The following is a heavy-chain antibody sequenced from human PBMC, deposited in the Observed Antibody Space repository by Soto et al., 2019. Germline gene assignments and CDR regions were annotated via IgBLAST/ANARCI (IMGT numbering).Heavy chain of an antibody. Sequence: SQTLSLTCVISGDSVSSNSAAWNWIRQSPSRGLEWLGRTYYRSKWYNDYAVSVKSRITVNPDTSKNQFSLQLNSVTPEDTAVYYCASARSTWGSTWYFDYWAQGTLVTVSS. J-gene: IGHJ4*02. V-gene: IGHV6-1*01. CDR1: GDSVSSNSAA. CDR3: ASARSTWGSTWYFDY. D-gene: IGHD6-13*01. CDR2: TYYRSKWYN.